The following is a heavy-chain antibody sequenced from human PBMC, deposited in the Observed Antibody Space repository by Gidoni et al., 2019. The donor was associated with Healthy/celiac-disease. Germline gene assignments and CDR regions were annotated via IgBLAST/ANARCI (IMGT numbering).Heavy chain of an antibody. Sequence: QVQLQESGPGLVKPSETLSLTCTVSGGSISSYYWSWIRQPPGKGLEWIGYIYYSGSTNYNPSLKSRVTISVDTSKNQFSLKLSSVTAADTAVYYCARLSSWYYFDYWGQGTLVTVSS. D-gene: IGHD6-13*01. J-gene: IGHJ4*02. V-gene: IGHV4-59*08. CDR1: GGSISSYY. CDR2: IYYSGST. CDR3: ARLSSWYYFDY.